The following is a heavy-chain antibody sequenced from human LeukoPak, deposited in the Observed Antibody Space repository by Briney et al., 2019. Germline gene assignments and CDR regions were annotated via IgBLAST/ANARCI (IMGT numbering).Heavy chain of an antibody. CDR2: ISSSGGST. V-gene: IGHV3-23*01. CDR1: EFTFSIYA. J-gene: IGHJ4*02. D-gene: IGHD6-19*01. CDR3: AKDSPHSGWYGQMDN. Sequence: PGGSLRLSCVASEFTFSIYAMTWVRQAPGQGLEWVSSISSSGGSTYYADSVKGRFTISRDNSKNTLYLQMNSLRAEDTAVYYCAKDSPHSGWYGQMDNWGQGTLVTVSS.